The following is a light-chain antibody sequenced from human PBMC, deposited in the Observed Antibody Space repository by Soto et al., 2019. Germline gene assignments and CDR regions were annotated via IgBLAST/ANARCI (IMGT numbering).Light chain of an antibody. V-gene: IGKV3-20*01. CDR2: GAS. Sequence: EIVLTQSPGTLSLSPGERATLSCRASQSVSSTYLGWYQQKPGQAPRLLIYGASSRATGIPDRFSGSASGISFSLTIARLEPEDFAVYYCQLYGNSPPRTFGQETKVEIK. J-gene: IGKJ1*01. CDR1: QSVSSTY. CDR3: QLYGNSPPRT.